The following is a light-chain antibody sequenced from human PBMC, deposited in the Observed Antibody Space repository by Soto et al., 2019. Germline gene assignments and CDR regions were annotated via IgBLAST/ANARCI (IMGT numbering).Light chain of an antibody. J-gene: IGLJ1*01. CDR2: STN. CDR3: VMYMGSGISV. CDR1: SGSVSTSYY. V-gene: IGLV8-61*01. Sequence: QNVVTQEPSFSVSPGATVTLTCGLSSGSVSTSYYPSWYQQTPGQAPRTLIYSTNTRSSGVPDRFSGSILGNKAALTITGAQADDESDYYCVMYMGSGISVFGTGTKVTVL.